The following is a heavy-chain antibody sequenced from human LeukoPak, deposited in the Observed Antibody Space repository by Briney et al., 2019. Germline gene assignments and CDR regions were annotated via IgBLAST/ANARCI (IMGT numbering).Heavy chain of an antibody. Sequence: GGSLRLSCAASGFTFSIYAMSWVRQAPGKGLQWVSSITRRGESTWYVDSVKGRFTITRDNSENTLYLQMHSLRAEDTAVYYCARDRPNYYGSDGHYYRRDGDYWGRGTLVSVSS. CDR2: ITRRGEST. V-gene: IGHV3-23*01. CDR3: ARDRPNYYGSDGHYYRRDGDY. J-gene: IGHJ4*02. D-gene: IGHD3-22*01. CDR1: GFTFSIYA.